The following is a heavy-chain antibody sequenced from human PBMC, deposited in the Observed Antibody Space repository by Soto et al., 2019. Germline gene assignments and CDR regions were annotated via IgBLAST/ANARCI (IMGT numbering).Heavy chain of an antibody. CDR2: INHRGNT. CDR1: GGSFSGYY. Sequence: SATLSITCAVYGGSFSGYYWTWIRQPPGKGLEWIGEINHRGNTNYNPSLKSRVTISVDTSKNQFSLKLTSVTAADTAVYYCARQEVPQWFTKGYYGMDVWDQGTTVTVSS. D-gene: IGHD2-8*01. J-gene: IGHJ6*02. CDR3: ARQEVPQWFTKGYYGMDV. V-gene: IGHV4-34*01.